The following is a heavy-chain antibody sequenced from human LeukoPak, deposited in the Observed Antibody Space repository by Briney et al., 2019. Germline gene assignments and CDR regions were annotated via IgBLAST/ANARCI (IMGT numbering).Heavy chain of an antibody. D-gene: IGHD3-22*01. J-gene: IGHJ4*02. V-gene: IGHV3-11*01. CDR3: ARDRVRYYDSSGSFDY. Sequence: PGGSLRLSCAASGFTFSDYYMSWIRQAPGKGLEWVSYISSSGSTIYYADSVKGRFTISRDNAKNSLYLQMNSLRAEDTAVYHCARDRVRYYDSSGSFDYWGQGTLVTVSS. CDR1: GFTFSDYY. CDR2: ISSSGSTI.